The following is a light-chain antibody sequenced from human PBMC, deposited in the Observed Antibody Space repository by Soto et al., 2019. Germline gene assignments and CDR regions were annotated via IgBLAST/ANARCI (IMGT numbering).Light chain of an antibody. CDR1: QRVSSN. CDR3: QQYQNSPRT. J-gene: IGKJ1*01. Sequence: EVEMTQSPATVSVSPGERVTLSCRASQRVSSNVAWYQQKPGQAPRVLIFGASKRATGIPDRFSGSGSGTDFTLTISRLEPEDFAVYYCQQYQNSPRTFGQGTKVDIK. V-gene: IGKV3D-15*01. CDR2: GAS.